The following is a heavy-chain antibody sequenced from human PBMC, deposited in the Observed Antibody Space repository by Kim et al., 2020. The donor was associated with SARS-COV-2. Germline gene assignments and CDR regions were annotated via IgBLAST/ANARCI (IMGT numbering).Heavy chain of an antibody. CDR2: ISSSSSYI. CDR1: GFTFSSYS. Sequence: GGSLRLSCAASGFTFSSYSMNWVRQAPGKGLEWVSSISSSSSYIYYADSVKGRFTISRDNAKNSLYLQMNSLRAEDTAVYYCARAQFGVERGYSGYGQGTWGQGTLVTVSS. D-gene: IGHD5-12*01. J-gene: IGHJ4*02. CDR3: ARAQFGVERGYSGYGQGT. V-gene: IGHV3-21*01.